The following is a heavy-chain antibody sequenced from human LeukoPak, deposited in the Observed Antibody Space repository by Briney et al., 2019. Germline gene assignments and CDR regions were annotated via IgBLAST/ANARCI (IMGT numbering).Heavy chain of an antibody. CDR1: GFTFSTYA. D-gene: IGHD2-15*01. CDR2: ISVSGGTT. CDR3: AKGWTKYCSGGSCYSPLYYFDY. Sequence: PGGSLRLSCAASGFTFSTYAMSWVRQAPGKGLEWVSGISVSGGTTHYADSVKGRFTISRDNSKNTLSLQMNSLRGEDTAVYYCAKGWTKYCSGGSCYSPLYYFDYWGQGTLVTVSS. J-gene: IGHJ4*02. V-gene: IGHV3-23*01.